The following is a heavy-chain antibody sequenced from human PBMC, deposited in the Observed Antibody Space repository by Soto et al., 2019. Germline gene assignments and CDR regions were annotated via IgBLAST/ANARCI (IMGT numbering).Heavy chain of an antibody. CDR1: GYSFTSYW. J-gene: IGHJ6*02. V-gene: IGHV5-51*01. D-gene: IGHD2-2*01. CDR3: ARDIVVVPAAKSDYYYYGMDV. Sequence: GESLKISCKGSGYSFTSYWIGWVRQMPGKGLEWMGIIYPGDSDTRYSPSFQGQVTISADKSISTAYLQWSSLKASDTAMYYCARDIVVVPAAKSDYYYYGMDVWGQGTTVTVSS. CDR2: IYPGDSDT.